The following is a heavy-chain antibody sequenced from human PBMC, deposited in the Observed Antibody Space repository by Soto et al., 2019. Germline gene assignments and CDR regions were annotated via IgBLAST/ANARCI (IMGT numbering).Heavy chain of an antibody. V-gene: IGHV3-30*18. Sequence: GGSLRLSCAASGFTFSSYGMHWVRQAPGKGLEWVAVISYDGSNKYYADSVKGRFTISRDNSKNTLYLQMNSLRAEDTAVYYCAKDNGRRELLTFAFDYWGQGTL. CDR2: ISYDGSNK. J-gene: IGHJ4*02. D-gene: IGHD1-26*01. CDR3: AKDNGRRELLTFAFDY. CDR1: GFTFSSYG.